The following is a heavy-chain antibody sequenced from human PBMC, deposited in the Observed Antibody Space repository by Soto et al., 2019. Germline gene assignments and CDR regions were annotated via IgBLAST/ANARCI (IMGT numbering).Heavy chain of an antibody. CDR1: GFTFSSYA. Sequence: QVQLVESGGGVVQPGRSLRLSCAASGFTFSSYAMHWVRQAPGKGLEWVAVISYDGSNKYYADSVKGRFTISRDNSKNTLYLQMNSLRAEDTAVYYCARDLEVVVAGAWAQGTLVTVSS. CDR2: ISYDGSNK. D-gene: IGHD6-19*01. CDR3: ARDLEVVVAGA. V-gene: IGHV3-30-3*01. J-gene: IGHJ5*02.